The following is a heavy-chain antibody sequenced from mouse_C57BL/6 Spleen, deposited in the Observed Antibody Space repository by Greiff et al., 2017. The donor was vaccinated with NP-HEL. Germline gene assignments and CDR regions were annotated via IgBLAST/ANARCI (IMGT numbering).Heavy chain of an antibody. Sequence: QVQLQQSGPELVKPGASVKISCKASGYAFSSSWMNWVKQRPGKGLEWIGRIYPGDGYTNYNGKFKGKATLTADKSSSTAYMQLSSLTSEDSAVYFCARRYDYDGNWFAYWGQGTLVTVSA. CDR3: ARRYDYDGNWFAY. CDR2: IYPGDGYT. D-gene: IGHD2-4*01. J-gene: IGHJ3*01. V-gene: IGHV1-82*01. CDR1: GYAFSSSW.